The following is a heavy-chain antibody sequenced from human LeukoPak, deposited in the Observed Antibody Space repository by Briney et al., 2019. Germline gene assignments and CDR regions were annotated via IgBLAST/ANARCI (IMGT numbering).Heavy chain of an antibody. Sequence: PGGSLRLSCAASGLTFSSYSMNWVRQAPGKGLEWVSSISSGSSYIYYADSVKGRFSISRDNAKNSLYLQMNSLSAEDTAVYYCARLPQEAASAAAPLDYWGQGTLVTVSS. J-gene: IGHJ4*02. CDR3: ARLPQEAASAAAPLDY. V-gene: IGHV3-21*01. CDR2: ISSGSSYI. D-gene: IGHD6-13*01. CDR1: GLTFSSYS.